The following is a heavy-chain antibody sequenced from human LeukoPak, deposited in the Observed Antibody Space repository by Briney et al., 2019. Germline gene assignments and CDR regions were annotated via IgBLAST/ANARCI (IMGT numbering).Heavy chain of an antibody. Sequence: VASVKVSCKASGYTFTSYGISWVRQAPGQGLEWMGWISAYNGNTNYAQKLQGRVTMTTDTSTSTAYMGLRSLRSDDTAVYYCARDPSRRGYYDILTGYYPHWGQGTLITVSS. J-gene: IGHJ4*02. CDR3: ARDPSRRGYYDILTGYYPH. CDR2: ISAYNGNT. V-gene: IGHV1-18*04. D-gene: IGHD3-9*01. CDR1: GYTFTSYG.